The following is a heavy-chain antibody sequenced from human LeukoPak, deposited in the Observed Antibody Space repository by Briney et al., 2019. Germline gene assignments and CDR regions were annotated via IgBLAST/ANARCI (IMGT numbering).Heavy chain of an antibody. D-gene: IGHD3-16*01. J-gene: IGHJ1*01. CDR3: ARVVGDGLGSEYFQH. CDR1: GYTFTSYY. Sequence: ASVKVSCKASGYTFTSYYMHLVRQAPGQGLEWMGIINPSGGSTSYAQKFQGRVTMTRDTSTSTVYMELSSLRSEDTAVYYCARVVGDGLGSEYFQHWGQGTLVTVSS. CDR2: INPSGGST. V-gene: IGHV1-46*01.